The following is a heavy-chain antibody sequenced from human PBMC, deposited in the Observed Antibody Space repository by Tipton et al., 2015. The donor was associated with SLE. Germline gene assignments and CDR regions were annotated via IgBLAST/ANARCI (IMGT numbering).Heavy chain of an antibody. Sequence: GLVKPSETLSLTCSVSGGPISSGGYYWSWIRQHPGKGLEWLGYIYYSGSTYYNPSLKGRVTLSIDTSKDQFSLKLSSVTAADTAMYYCAKADGVVGGQVPYWYFDLWGRGTLVTVSS. CDR1: GGPISSGGYY. D-gene: IGHD2-21*01. CDR3: AKADGVVGGQVPYWYFDL. CDR2: IYYSGST. V-gene: IGHV4-31*03. J-gene: IGHJ2*01.